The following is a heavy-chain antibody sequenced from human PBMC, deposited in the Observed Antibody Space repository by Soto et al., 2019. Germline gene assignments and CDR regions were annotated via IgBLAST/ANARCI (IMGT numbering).Heavy chain of an antibody. CDR1: GFTFRSYA. CDR3: ARDKLVWDYYYGMDV. Sequence: GSLRLSCAASGFTFRSYAMHWVRQAPGKGLEWVAVISYDGSNKYYADSVKGRFTISRDNSKNTLYLQMNSLRAEDTTVYYCARDKLVWDYYYGMDVWGQGTTVTVSS. V-gene: IGHV3-30-3*01. D-gene: IGHD3-16*01. CDR2: ISYDGSNK. J-gene: IGHJ6*02.